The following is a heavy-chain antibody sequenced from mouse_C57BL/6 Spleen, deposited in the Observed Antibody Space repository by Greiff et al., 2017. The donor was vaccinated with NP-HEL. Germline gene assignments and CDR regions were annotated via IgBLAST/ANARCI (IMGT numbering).Heavy chain of an antibody. Sequence: VQLVESGPELVKPGASVKISCKASGYAFSSSWMNWVKQRPGKGLEWIGRIYPGDGDTNYNGKFKGKATLTADKSSSTAYMQLSSLTSEDSAVYFCARYLYSAMDYWGQGTSVTVSS. V-gene: IGHV1-82*01. J-gene: IGHJ4*01. CDR1: GYAFSSSW. D-gene: IGHD5-1*01. CDR2: IYPGDGDT. CDR3: ARYLYSAMDY.